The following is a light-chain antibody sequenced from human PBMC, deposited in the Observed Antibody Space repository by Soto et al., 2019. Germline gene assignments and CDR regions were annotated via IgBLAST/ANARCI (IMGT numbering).Light chain of an antibody. Sequence: EIVLTQSPGTLSLSPGERATLSCRASQSVSSSYLAWYQQKPGQAPRLLIYGASSRATGITDRFSGSGSGTDFTLTISRLEPEDVAVYYCQQYGSSLYTFGQGTKLEIK. CDR2: GAS. CDR1: QSVSSSY. CDR3: QQYGSSLYT. V-gene: IGKV3-20*01. J-gene: IGKJ2*01.